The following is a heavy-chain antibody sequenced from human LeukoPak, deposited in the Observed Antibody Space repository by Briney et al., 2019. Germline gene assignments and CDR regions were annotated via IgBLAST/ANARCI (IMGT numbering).Heavy chain of an antibody. D-gene: IGHD1-26*01. CDR3: ARDGWELLGYYYYYYMDV. CDR1: GFTFSSYA. J-gene: IGHJ6*03. V-gene: IGHV3-30*04. CDR2: ISYDGSNK. Sequence: PGGSLRLSCGASGFTFSSYAMHWVRQAPGKGLEWVAVISYDGSNKYYADSVKGRFTISRDNSQNTLYLQMNSLRAEDTAVYYCARDGWELLGYYYYYYMDVWGKGTTVTVSS.